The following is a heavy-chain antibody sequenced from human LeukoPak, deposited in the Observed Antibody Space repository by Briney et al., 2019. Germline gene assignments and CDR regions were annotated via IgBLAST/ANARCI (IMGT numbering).Heavy chain of an antibody. J-gene: IGHJ3*02. CDR3: ARGQKYYGSGSQTFAM. D-gene: IGHD3-10*01. V-gene: IGHV3-20*04. CDR1: GFTFDVYC. CDR2: INSNGGTT. Sequence: GGSLRLSRAASGFTFDVYCMSWVRQAPGKGLEWVSGINSNGGTTGYADPVKGRFSISRDNAKNSLYLQVSSLRAEDTAWYYCARGQKYYGSGSQTFAMWGQGTMVTVS.